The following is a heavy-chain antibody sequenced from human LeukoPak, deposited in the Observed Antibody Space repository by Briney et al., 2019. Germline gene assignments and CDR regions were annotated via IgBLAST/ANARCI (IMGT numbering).Heavy chain of an antibody. CDR3: AVFGYGSGSRDY. J-gene: IGHJ4*02. CDR2: ITSSSTTM. CDR1: GFTFSTYT. Sequence: PGGPLRLSCAASGFTFSTYTMNWVRQAPGKGLEWVPYITSSSTTMDYADSVKGRFTISRDNAQKSLYLQMNSLRDEDTAVYYCAVFGYGSGSRDYWGQGTLVTVSS. V-gene: IGHV3-48*02. D-gene: IGHD3-10*01.